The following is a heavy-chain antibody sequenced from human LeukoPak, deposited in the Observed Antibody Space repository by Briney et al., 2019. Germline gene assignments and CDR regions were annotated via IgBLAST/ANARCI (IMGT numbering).Heavy chain of an antibody. CDR2: ISGSGGST. Sequence: GGSLRLSCAASGFTFDSYGMSWVRQAPGKGLEWVSAISGSGGSTYYADSVKGRFTISRYNSKNTLYLQMNSLRAEDTAVYYCAKVRVLLWFGELSPFDYWGQGTLVTVSS. J-gene: IGHJ4*02. CDR3: AKVRVLLWFGELSPFDY. D-gene: IGHD3-10*01. CDR1: GFTFDSYG. V-gene: IGHV3-23*01.